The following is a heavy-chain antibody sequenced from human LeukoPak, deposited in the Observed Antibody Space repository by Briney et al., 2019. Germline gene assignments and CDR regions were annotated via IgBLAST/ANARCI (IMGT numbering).Heavy chain of an antibody. J-gene: IGHJ4*02. CDR3: AKDLTADYDFWSGSPAPLDY. CDR2: ISGSGGST. V-gene: IGHV3-23*01. CDR1: GFTFSSYA. D-gene: IGHD3-3*01. Sequence: PGGSLRLSCAASGFTFSSYAMSWVRQAPGKGLEWVSAISGSGGSTYYADSVKGRFTISRDNSKNTLYLQMNSLRAEDTAVYYCAKDLTADYDFWSGSPAPLDYWGQGTLVTVSP.